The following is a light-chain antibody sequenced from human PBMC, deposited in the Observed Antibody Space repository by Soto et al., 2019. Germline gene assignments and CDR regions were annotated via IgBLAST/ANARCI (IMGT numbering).Light chain of an antibody. Sequence: QSALTQPASVSGSPGQLITISCTGTSSDVGGYNYVSWYQQHPGKAPKLMIFDVSNRPSGVSNRFSGSKSGKTASLNLPGLQAEDEADYYCSSYTSSSSTRVFGTGTKLTVL. CDR3: SSYTSSSSTRV. J-gene: IGLJ1*01. CDR2: DVS. CDR1: SSDVGGYNY. V-gene: IGLV2-14*01.